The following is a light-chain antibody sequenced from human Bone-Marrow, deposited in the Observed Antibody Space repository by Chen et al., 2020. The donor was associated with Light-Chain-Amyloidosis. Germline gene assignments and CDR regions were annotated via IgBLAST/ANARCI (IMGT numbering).Light chain of an antibody. CDR3: QQRSNWPPLT. CDR2: DAA. J-gene: IGKJ4*01. Sequence: EIVLTQSPATLSLSLGERATLSCRASQNVGTYLAWYQQKPGQAPRLRIYDAANRATGIPGRFSVSGSGIAFTHTISSLEPEDFAVYYCQQRSNWPPLTFGGGTKVEMK. CDR1: QNVGTY. V-gene: IGKV3-11*01.